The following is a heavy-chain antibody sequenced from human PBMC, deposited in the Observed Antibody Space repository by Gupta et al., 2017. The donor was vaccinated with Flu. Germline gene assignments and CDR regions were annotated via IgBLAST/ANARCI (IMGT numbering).Heavy chain of an antibody. Sequence: QVQLVQSGAEVKKPGSSVKVSCKASGGTFSSYTISWVRQAPGQGLEWMGRIIPILGIANYAQKFQGRVTITADKSTSTAYMELSSLRSEDTAVYYCARVWSGYNNDAFDIWGQGTMVTVSS. CDR2: IIPILGIA. CDR1: GGTFSSYT. D-gene: IGHD3-3*01. V-gene: IGHV1-69*02. J-gene: IGHJ3*02. CDR3: ARVWSGYNNDAFDI.